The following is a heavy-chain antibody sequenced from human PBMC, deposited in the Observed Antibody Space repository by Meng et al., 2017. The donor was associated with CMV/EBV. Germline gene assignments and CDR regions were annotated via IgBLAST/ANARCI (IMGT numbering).Heavy chain of an antibody. D-gene: IGHD5-24*01. J-gene: IGHJ6*02. V-gene: IGHV1-46*01. CDR1: GYTFTSYY. CDR3: ARARLGVEIGAHPSYYYYGMDV. CDR2: INPSGGST. Sequence: ASVKVSCKASGYTFTSYYMHWVRQAPGQGLEWMGIINPSGGSTSYAQKFQGRVTMTRDTSTSTVYMELSGLRSEDTAVYYCARARLGVEIGAHPSYYYYGMDVWGQGTTVTVSS.